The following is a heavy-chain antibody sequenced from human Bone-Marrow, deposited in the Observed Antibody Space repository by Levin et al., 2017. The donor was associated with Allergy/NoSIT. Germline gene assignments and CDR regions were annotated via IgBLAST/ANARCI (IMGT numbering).Heavy chain of an antibody. V-gene: IGHV3-23*01. J-gene: IGHJ2*01. CDR3: ARGAGYKDFWSDEGSFWYFDH. CDR2: ITSSGTT. CDR1: GFTFSSFD. D-gene: IGHD3-3*02. Sequence: QAGGSLRLSCAASGFTFSSFDMNWVRQAPGKGLEWVSAITSSGTTYYEGSVRGRFTISRDNAMNTLFLEMRGLRAEDTALYFCARGAGYKDFWSDEGSFWYFDHWGRGTPVTASS.